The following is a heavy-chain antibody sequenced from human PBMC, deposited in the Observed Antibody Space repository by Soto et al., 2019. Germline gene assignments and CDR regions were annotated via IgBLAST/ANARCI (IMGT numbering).Heavy chain of an antibody. V-gene: IGHV3-23*01. J-gene: IGHJ4*02. CDR2: ISGSGGST. D-gene: IGHD4-17*01. CDR1: GFTFSSYA. Sequence: GGSLRLSCAASGFTFSSYAMSWVRQAPGKGLEWVSAISGSGGSTYYADSVKGRFTISRDNSKNTLYLQMNSLRAEDTAVYYCAKDGDGHGDYEIFDYWGQGTLVTVSS. CDR3: AKDGDGHGDYEIFDY.